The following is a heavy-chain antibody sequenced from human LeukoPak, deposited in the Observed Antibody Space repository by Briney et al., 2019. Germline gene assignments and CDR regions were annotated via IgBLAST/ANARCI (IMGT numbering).Heavy chain of an antibody. CDR1: GFTFSSYG. Sequence: GGSLRLSCAASGFTFSSYGMYWVRQAPGKGLEWVAVISYDGSNKYYADSVKGRFTISRDNSKNTLYLQMNSLRAEDTAVYYCARGVGATRSAFDLWGQGTMVTVSS. D-gene: IGHD1-26*01. CDR3: ARGVGATRSAFDL. J-gene: IGHJ3*01. V-gene: IGHV3-30*03. CDR2: ISYDGSNK.